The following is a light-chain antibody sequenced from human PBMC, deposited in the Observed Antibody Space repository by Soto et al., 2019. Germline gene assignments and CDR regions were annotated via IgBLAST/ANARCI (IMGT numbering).Light chain of an antibody. CDR2: GAS. V-gene: IGKV3-15*01. Sequence: EIVMTQSPATLSVSPWERATLSCRASQSVSSNLAWYQQKPGQAPRLLIYGASTRATGIPARFSGSGSGTEFTLTISSLQSEDFAVYYCQQYNNWPQTLGQGTKVDIK. J-gene: IGKJ1*01. CDR1: QSVSSN. CDR3: QQYNNWPQT.